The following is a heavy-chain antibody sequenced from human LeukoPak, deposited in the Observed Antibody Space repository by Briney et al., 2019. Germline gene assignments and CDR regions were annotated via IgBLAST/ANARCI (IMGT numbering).Heavy chain of an antibody. CDR1: GFTFSSYW. D-gene: IGHD3-3*01. V-gene: IGHV3-74*01. CDR2: INSDGSST. J-gene: IGHJ6*02. Sequence: GGSLRLSCAASGFTFSSYWMHRVRQAPGKGLVWVSRINSDGSSTSYADSVKGRFTISRDNAKNTLYLQMNCLRAEDTAVYYCARLYYDWAYYYYGMDVWGQGTTVTVSS. CDR3: ARLYYDWAYYYYGMDV.